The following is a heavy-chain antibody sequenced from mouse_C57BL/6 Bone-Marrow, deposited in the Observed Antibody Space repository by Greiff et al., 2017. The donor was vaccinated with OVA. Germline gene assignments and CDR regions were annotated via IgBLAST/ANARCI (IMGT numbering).Heavy chain of an antibody. V-gene: IGHV1-39*01. J-gene: IGHJ4*01. CDR1: GYSFTDYN. Sequence: VQLQQSGPELVKPGASVKISCKASGYSFTDYNMNWVKQSNGKSLEWIGVINPNYGTTSYNQKFKGKATLTVDQSSSTAYMELRSLTSEDSAVYYCARRGLGRYYYAMDYWGQGTSVTVSS. CDR2: INPNYGTT. D-gene: IGHD4-1*01. CDR3: ARRGLGRYYYAMDY.